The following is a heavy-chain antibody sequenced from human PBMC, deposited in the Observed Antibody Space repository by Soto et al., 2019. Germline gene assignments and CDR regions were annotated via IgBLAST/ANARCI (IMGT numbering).Heavy chain of an antibody. Sequence: LSLTCSVSGASITTYYWRWIRQPPGKGLEWIGSISYSGSTKYNPSLESRVMISLDTSKNQFSLRLTSVTAADTALYYCARDWDSSGLFDPWGQGALVTVSS. CDR1: GASITTYY. V-gene: IGHV4-59*01. CDR3: ARDWDSSGLFDP. CDR2: ISYSGST. D-gene: IGHD3-10*01. J-gene: IGHJ5*02.